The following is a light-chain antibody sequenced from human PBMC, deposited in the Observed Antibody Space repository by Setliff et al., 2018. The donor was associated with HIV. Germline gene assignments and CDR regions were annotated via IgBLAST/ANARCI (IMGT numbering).Light chain of an antibody. CDR2: YDT. V-gene: IGLV3-21*04. J-gene: IGLJ1*01. CDR1: NIASKS. Sequence: SYELTQPPSVSVAPGKTARITCGGNNIASKSVHWYQQKPGQAPVLVMHYDTNRPSGIPERFSGSNSGNTATLTISRVEAGDEADYYCQVWDSSSDQVFGTGTKVTVL. CDR3: QVWDSSSDQV.